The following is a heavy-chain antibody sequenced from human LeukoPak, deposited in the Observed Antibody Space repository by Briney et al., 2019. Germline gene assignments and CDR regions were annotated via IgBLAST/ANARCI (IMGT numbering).Heavy chain of an antibody. CDR2: ISGRSDNA. J-gene: IGHJ4*02. D-gene: IGHD3-9*01. CDR3: AKWGDYDVLTGYYVSDF. Sequence: GASLRLSCAAAGLIFSNYAMYWVRQAPGKGLWWVSAISGRSDNAYYADSVKGRFTLSRDRSRNTLYLQMNSLRADDTAVYYCAKWGDYDVLTGYYVSDFWGQGTLVTVSS. V-gene: IGHV3-23*01. CDR1: GLIFSNYA.